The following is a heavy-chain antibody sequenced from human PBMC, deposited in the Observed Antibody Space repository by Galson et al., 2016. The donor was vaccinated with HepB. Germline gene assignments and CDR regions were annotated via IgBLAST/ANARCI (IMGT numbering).Heavy chain of an antibody. CDR3: ARPVNRVGTGY. Sequence: SVKVSCKASGYTFTPYDIYWVRQAPGQGLEWMGWINPNNGDTMYAQNFRGRATLTRDTSISTAYMVLNSLTSDDPAVYYCARPVNRVGTGYWGQGTLVIVSS. D-gene: IGHD1-1*01. CDR1: GYTFTPYD. J-gene: IGHJ4*02. CDR2: INPNNGDT. V-gene: IGHV1-2*02.